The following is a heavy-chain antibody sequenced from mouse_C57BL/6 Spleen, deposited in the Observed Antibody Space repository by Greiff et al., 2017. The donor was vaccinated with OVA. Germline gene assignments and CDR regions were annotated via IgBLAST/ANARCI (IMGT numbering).Heavy chain of an antibody. CDR2: IDPSDSYT. CDR3: ARSGYSNYPAWFAY. Sequence: VQLQQPGAELVKPGASVKLSCKASGYTFTSYWMQWVKQRPGQGLEWIGEIDPSDSYTNYNQKFKGKATLTVDTSSSTAYMQLSSLTSEDSAVYYCARSGYSNYPAWFAYWGQGTLVTVSA. J-gene: IGHJ3*01. CDR1: GYTFTSYW. V-gene: IGHV1-50*01. D-gene: IGHD2-5*01.